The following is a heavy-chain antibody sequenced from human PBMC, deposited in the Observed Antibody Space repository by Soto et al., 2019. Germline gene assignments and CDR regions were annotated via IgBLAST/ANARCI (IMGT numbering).Heavy chain of an antibody. D-gene: IGHD6-13*01. Sequence: QVQLQESGPGLVKPSQTLSLTCTVSGGSISGGDYYWVWIRQPPGKVLEWIGYIYYSGSTYYNPSLKSPVTISVDTSKNQFSLKLRSVTAADTAVYYCASVQLVLYYDGMDVWGQGTTVTVSS. CDR2: IYYSGST. V-gene: IGHV4-30-4*01. J-gene: IGHJ6*02. CDR3: ASVQLVLYYDGMDV. CDR1: GGSISGGDYY.